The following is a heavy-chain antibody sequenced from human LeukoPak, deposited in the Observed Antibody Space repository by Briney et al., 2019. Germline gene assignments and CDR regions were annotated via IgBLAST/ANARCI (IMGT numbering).Heavy chain of an antibody. CDR3: ARDYSGSGHFDY. CDR2: IFADDLT. V-gene: IGHV3-53*01. J-gene: IGHJ4*02. CDR1: GFSVSDHY. D-gene: IGHD3-10*01. Sequence: PGGSLRLSCVVSGFSVSDHYMSWIRQAPGKGLEWLSVIFADDLTYYEDPVKGRFTISRDRSQNTLYLQMNSLRAEDTAVYHCARDYSGSGHFDYWGQGTLVTVSS.